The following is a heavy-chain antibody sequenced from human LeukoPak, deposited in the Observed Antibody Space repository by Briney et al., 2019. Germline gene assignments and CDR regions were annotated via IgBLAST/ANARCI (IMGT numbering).Heavy chain of an antibody. CDR1: GGSISSSSYY. CDR3: ARGPSRIAAAGTIILDY. Sequence: SETLSLTCTVSGGSISSSSYYWSWIRQPPGKGLEWIGEINHSGSTNYSPSLKSRVTISVDTSKNQFSLKLSSVTAADTAVYYCARGPSRIAAAGTIILDYWGQGTLVTVSS. D-gene: IGHD6-13*01. CDR2: INHSGST. J-gene: IGHJ4*02. V-gene: IGHV4-39*07.